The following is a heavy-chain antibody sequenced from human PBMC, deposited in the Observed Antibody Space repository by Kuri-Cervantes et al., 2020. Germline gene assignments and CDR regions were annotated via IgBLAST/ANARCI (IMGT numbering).Heavy chain of an antibody. D-gene: IGHD6-19*01. V-gene: IGHV3-30*18. CDR1: GFTFSSYG. CDR3: AKDPKTGFSSGWYSYYFDY. Sequence: GGSLRLSCAASGFTFSSYGMHWVRQAPGKGLEWVAVISYDGSNKYYADSVKGRFTISRDNSKNTLYLQMNSLRAEDTAVYYCAKDPKTGFSSGWYSYYFDYWGQGALVTVSS. J-gene: IGHJ4*02. CDR2: ISYDGSNK.